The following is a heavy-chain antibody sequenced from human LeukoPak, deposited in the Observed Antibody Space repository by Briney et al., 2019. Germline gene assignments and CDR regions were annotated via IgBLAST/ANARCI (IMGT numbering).Heavy chain of an antibody. J-gene: IGHJ4*02. CDR2: IYYSGST. D-gene: IGHD6-13*01. CDR1: DDYISSYY. V-gene: IGHV4-59*01. CDR3: ARGGSCFDY. Sequence: SETLSLTCTVSDDYISSYYWGWIRQPPGKGLEWIGYIYYSGSTNYNPSLKSRVTISVDTSKTQFSLKLSSVTAADTAVYYCARGGSCFDYWGQGTLVTVSS.